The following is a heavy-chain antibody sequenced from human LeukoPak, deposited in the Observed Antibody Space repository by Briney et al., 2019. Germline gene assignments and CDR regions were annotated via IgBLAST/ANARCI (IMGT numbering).Heavy chain of an antibody. CDR3: ARAPEYGPRNRNFDY. V-gene: IGHV4-61*09. CDR2: IYNSGST. Sequence: PSETLSLTCTVSGGSISSGSYYWSWIRQPAGKGLEWIGHIYNSGSTNYNPSLKSRLTISVDTSKNQFSLKLSSVTAADTAVYYCARAPEYGPRNRNFDYWGQGTLVTVSS. J-gene: IGHJ4*02. D-gene: IGHD1-14*01. CDR1: GGSISSGSYY.